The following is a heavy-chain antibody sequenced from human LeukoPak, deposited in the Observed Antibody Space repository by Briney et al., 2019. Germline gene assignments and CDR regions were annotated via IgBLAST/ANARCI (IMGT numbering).Heavy chain of an antibody. V-gene: IGHV1-69*13. D-gene: IGHD7-27*01. CDR1: GGTCSSYA. CDR2: IIPIFGTA. J-gene: IGHJ6*03. CDR3: ARDRPGDEDDSRNMDV. Sequence: SVKVSCKASGGTCSSYAISWVRQAPGQGLEWMGGIIPIFGTANYAQKFQGRVTITADESTSTAYMELSSLRSEDTAVYYCARDRPGDEDDSRNMDVWGKGTTATVSS.